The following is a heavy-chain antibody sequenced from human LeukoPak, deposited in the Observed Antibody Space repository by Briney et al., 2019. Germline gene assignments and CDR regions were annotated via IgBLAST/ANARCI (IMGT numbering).Heavy chain of an antibody. CDR1: GGSISSYY. V-gene: IGHV4-59*08. D-gene: IGHD3-9*01. CDR2: IYYSGST. J-gene: IGHJ3*02. CDR3: ARHPPPTGYYAFDI. Sequence: PSETLSLTCTVSGGSISSYYWSWIRQPPGKGLEWIGYIYYSGSTNYNPSLKSRVTISVDTSKNQFSLKLSSVTAADTAVYYCARHPPPTGYYAFDIWGQGTMVTVSS.